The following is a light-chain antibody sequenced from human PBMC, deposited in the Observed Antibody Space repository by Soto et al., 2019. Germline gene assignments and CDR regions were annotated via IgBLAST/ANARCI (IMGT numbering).Light chain of an antibody. CDR1: QSLLHSNGYNY. J-gene: IGKJ5*01. Sequence: DIVLTQSPLSLPVTPGEPASISCRSSQSLLHSNGYNYLDWYLQKPGQSPQLLIYLGSDRASGVPDRFSGSGXGTNFTLKVTRVEAEDVXVYYCMQALQTPITFGQGTRLEIK. CDR2: LGS. CDR3: MQALQTPIT. V-gene: IGKV2-28*01.